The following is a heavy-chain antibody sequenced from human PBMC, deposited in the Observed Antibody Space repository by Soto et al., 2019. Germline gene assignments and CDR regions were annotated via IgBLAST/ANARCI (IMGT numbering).Heavy chain of an antibody. D-gene: IGHD2-8*02. Sequence: QVQLVQFGAEVKKPGASVNVSCKASGYTFTSSYIHWVRQAPGQGFEWMGIINPSGGGTSYSQKLQGRVTLTRDTSTRTIYMELNSLRSEDTAVYYCARGPGASGLDVWGQGTTVTVSS. CDR2: INPSGGGT. CDR1: GYTFTSSY. V-gene: IGHV1-46*01. CDR3: ARGPGASGLDV. J-gene: IGHJ6*02.